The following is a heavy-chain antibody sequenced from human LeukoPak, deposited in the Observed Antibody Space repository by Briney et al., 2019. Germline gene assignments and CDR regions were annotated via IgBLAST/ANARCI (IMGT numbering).Heavy chain of an antibody. CDR1: GFTFSSYS. Sequence: GGSLRLSCAASGFTFSSYSMNWVRQAPGKGLEWVSSISSSSSYIYYADSVKGRFTISRDNSKNTLYLQMNSLRAEDTAVYYCAKDRGYPIFDYWGQGTLVTVSS. D-gene: IGHD1-1*01. CDR3: AKDRGYPIFDY. J-gene: IGHJ4*02. V-gene: IGHV3-21*01. CDR2: ISSSSSYI.